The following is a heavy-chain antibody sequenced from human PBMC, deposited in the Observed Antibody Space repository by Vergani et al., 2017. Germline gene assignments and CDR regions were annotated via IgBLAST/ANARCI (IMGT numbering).Heavy chain of an antibody. Sequence: QVQLVQSGAEVKKPGSSVKVSCKASGGTFSSYAISWVRQAPGQGLGWMGGIIPIFGTANYAQKFQGRVTITADEATSTAYMGLSSLRSEDTAVYYCARMYLSFGYSSSWDDAFDIWGQGTMVTVSS. CDR2: IIPIFGTA. V-gene: IGHV1-69*01. D-gene: IGHD6-13*01. CDR3: ARMYLSFGYSSSWDDAFDI. CDR1: GGTFSSYA. J-gene: IGHJ3*02.